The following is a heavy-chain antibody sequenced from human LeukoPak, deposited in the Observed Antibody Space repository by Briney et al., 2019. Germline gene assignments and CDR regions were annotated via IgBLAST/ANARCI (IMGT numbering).Heavy chain of an antibody. Sequence: GGSLRLSCVASGFSFSTYAMNWVRQAPGKGLEWVSTISSTSGRTYYADSVKGRFTISRDNSKKTLDFQMNSLRVEDTAVYYCAKGRGISVAAGSYFFDSWGQGALVTVSS. CDR3: AKGRGISVAAGSYFFDS. CDR1: GFSFSTYA. CDR2: ISSTSGRT. D-gene: IGHD6-19*01. J-gene: IGHJ4*02. V-gene: IGHV3-23*01.